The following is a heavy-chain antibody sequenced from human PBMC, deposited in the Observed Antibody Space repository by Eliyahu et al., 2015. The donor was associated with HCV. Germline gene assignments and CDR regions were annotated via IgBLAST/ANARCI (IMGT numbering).Heavy chain of an antibody. J-gene: IGHJ6*02. CDR1: GGSFSGYY. Sequence: QVQLQQWGAGLLKPSETLSLTCAVYGGSFSGYYWSWIRQPPGKGLEWIGEINHSGSTNYNPSLKSRVTISVDTSKNQFSLKLSSVTAADTAVYYCARGRVAARPSYYYYYGMDVWGQGTTVTVSS. V-gene: IGHV4-34*01. CDR3: ARGRVAARPSYYYYYGMDV. CDR2: INHSGST. D-gene: IGHD6-6*01.